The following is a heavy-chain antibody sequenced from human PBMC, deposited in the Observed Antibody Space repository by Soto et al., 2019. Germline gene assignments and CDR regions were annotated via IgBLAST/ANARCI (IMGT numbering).Heavy chain of an antibody. V-gene: IGHV3-30*18. Sequence: PGGSLRLSCAASGFTFSSYGMHWVRQAPGKGLEWVAVISYDGSNKYYADSVKGRFTISRDNSKNTLYLQMNSLRAEDTAVYYCAKDPPVLLWFGELSPWGQGTLVTVSS. CDR2: ISYDGSNK. CDR1: GFTFSSYG. J-gene: IGHJ5*02. D-gene: IGHD3-10*01. CDR3: AKDPPVLLWFGELSP.